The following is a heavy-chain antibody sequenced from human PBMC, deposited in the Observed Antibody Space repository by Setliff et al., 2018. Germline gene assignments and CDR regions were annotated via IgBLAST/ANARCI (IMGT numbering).Heavy chain of an antibody. V-gene: IGHV3-23*01. CDR3: AKDLGVNFGELIA. D-gene: IGHD3-10*01. J-gene: IGHJ5*02. CDR1: GFRFSSYA. Sequence: PGGSLRLSCVASGFRFSSYAMNWVRQAPGKGLEWVSGVSGSGVNTFYADSVRGRFTISRDDSKNTLYLQMNSRRTEDTALFYCAKDLGVNFGELIAWGQGTLITVSS. CDR2: VSGSGVNT.